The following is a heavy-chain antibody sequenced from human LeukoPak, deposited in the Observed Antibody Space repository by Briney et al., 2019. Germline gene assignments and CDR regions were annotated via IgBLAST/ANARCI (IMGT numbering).Heavy chain of an antibody. J-gene: IGHJ4*02. Sequence: GGSLKISCKASGYSFSTYWIGWVRQMPGKGLEWMGIICPADSDTRYSPSFQGQVTISADKSISTAYLQWSSLKASDTAIYYCASHRVGATFFDYWGQGTLVTVSS. CDR1: GYSFSTYW. CDR2: ICPADSDT. D-gene: IGHD1-26*01. V-gene: IGHV5-51*01. CDR3: ASHRVGATFFDY.